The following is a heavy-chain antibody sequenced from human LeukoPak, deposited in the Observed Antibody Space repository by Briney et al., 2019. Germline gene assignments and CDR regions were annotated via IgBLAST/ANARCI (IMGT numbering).Heavy chain of an antibody. CDR1: GFTFSSYG. CDR3: ASPVGASDAFDI. CDR2: ISYNGDNA. D-gene: IGHD1-26*01. Sequence: GGSLRLSCIASGFTFSSYGMHWVRQAPGQGLEWVAFISYNGDNAYYTDSVKGRFTVSRDNSRDTLSLEMDSLRTEDTAVYYRASPVGASDAFDIWGQGTMVTVSS. J-gene: IGHJ3*02. V-gene: IGHV3-30*03.